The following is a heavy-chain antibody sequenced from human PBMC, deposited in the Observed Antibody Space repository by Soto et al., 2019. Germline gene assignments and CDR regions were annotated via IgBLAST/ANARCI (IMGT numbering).Heavy chain of an antibody. D-gene: IGHD5-12*01. CDR2: IYYSGRT. CDR1: GGSISTYY. Sequence: QLQLQESGPGLVKPSETLSLTCTVSGGSISTYYWNWIRQPPGKGLEWIGDIYYSGRTNYNPSLKSRVAISVDMSKNQFSLNLSSVTPADTAVYYRARGRGYSGQRRGWFDPWGQGTLVTVSS. CDR3: ARGRGYSGQRRGWFDP. J-gene: IGHJ5*02. V-gene: IGHV4-59*01.